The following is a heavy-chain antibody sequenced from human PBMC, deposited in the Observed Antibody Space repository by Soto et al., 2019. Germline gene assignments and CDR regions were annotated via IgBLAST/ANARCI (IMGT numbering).Heavy chain of an antibody. V-gene: IGHV1-46*01. CDR3: ARGGRIVDTGIGYYYYHAMAV. J-gene: IGHJ6*02. Sequence: QVQLVQSGAEVKKPGASVKASCKASGYTFTSYYIHWVRQAPGQGLEWMGIFNPTGDTASYAQKFPGRVTMTRDTSTGTAYMELGSLRSEDTAVYYCARGGRIVDTGIGYYYYHAMAVWGQGTTVTVS. CDR2: FNPTGDTA. D-gene: IGHD5-18*01. CDR1: GYTFTSYY.